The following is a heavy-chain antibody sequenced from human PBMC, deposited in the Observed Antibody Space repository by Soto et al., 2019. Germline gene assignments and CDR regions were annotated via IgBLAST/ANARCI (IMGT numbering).Heavy chain of an antibody. Sequence: SETLSLTCTVSGGSISSNYWSWIRQPPGKGLEWIGYIYYSGTTIYNPSLKSRVTISVDTSKNQFSLKLSSVTAADTAVYYCGRVSSMATIGFWGQGTLVTVSS. CDR1: GGSISSNY. CDR2: IYYSGTT. J-gene: IGHJ4*02. V-gene: IGHV4-59*01. CDR3: GRVSSMATIGF. D-gene: IGHD5-12*01.